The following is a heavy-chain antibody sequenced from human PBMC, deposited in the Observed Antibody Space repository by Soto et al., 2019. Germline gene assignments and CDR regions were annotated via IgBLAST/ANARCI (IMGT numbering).Heavy chain of an antibody. J-gene: IGHJ5*01. CDR2: ISASGGGT. D-gene: IGHD3-10*02. CDR3: AKCSPSAHASMAKGWFDS. Sequence: GGSLRLSCAASGFTFSASAMTWVRQLPGKGLEWVSSISASGGGTYYADSVKGRFTMSRDNSKNTLYLQMDSLRAEGTAVYFCAKCSPSAHASMAKGWFDSWGQGTLVTVSS. CDR1: GFTFSASA. V-gene: IGHV3-23*01.